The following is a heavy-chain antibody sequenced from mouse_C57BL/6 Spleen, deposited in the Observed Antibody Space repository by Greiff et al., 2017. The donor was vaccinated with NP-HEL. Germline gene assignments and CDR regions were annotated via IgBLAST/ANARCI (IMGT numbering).Heavy chain of an antibody. Sequence: EVQLVESGGGLVKPGGSLKLSCAASGFTFSSYAMSWVRQTPEKRLEWVATISDGGSYTYYTDNVKGRFTISRDNAKNKLYLQLSHLKSEDTSMYYCARGRQLSPHYFDYWGHGTTLTVSS. V-gene: IGHV5-4*01. CDR2: ISDGGSYT. D-gene: IGHD3-2*02. CDR3: ARGRQLSPHYFDY. J-gene: IGHJ2*01. CDR1: GFTFSSYA.